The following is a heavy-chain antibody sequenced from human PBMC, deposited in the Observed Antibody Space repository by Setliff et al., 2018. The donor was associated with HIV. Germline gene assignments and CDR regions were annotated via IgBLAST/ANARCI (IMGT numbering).Heavy chain of an antibody. CDR1: GGSFSAYY. CDR3: ARLGEF. J-gene: IGHJ4*02. V-gene: IGHV4-34*01. CDR2: ISHGGST. Sequence: SETLSLTCAVYGGSFSAYYWTWIRQPPGKGLEWIGEISHGGSTSYNPSLRSRVTISLDTSKNQFSLNLTSVTAADTAVYYCARLGEFWSQGSLVTVSS. D-gene: IGHD3-16*01.